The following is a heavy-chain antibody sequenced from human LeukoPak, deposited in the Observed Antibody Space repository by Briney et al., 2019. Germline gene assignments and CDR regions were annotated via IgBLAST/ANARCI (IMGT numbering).Heavy chain of an antibody. Sequence: ASVKVSCKVSGYTLTELSMHWVRQAPGKGLEWMGGFDPEDGETIYAQKSQGRVTMTEDTSTDAAYMELSSLRSEDTAVYYCATDRGTMVRGYFDYWGQGTLVTVSS. CDR2: FDPEDGET. CDR1: GYTLTELS. CDR3: ATDRGTMVRGYFDY. J-gene: IGHJ4*02. D-gene: IGHD3-10*01. V-gene: IGHV1-24*01.